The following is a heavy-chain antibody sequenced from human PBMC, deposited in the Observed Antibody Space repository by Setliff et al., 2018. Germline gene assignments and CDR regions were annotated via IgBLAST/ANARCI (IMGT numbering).Heavy chain of an antibody. J-gene: IGHJ4*02. Sequence: PGGSLRLSCAASGFTFSSYWMSWVRQAPGKGLEWVANIKQDGSEKYYVDSVKGRFTISRDNAKNSLYLQMNSLRAEDTAVYYCATRGRFLEWPSFDYWGQGTLVTVSS. CDR3: ATRGRFLEWPSFDY. D-gene: IGHD3-3*01. CDR2: IKQDGSEK. V-gene: IGHV3-7*03. CDR1: GFTFSSYW.